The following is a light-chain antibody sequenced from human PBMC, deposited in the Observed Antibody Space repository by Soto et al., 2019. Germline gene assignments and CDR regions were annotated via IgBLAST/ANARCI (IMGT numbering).Light chain of an antibody. J-gene: IGKJ4*01. CDR1: QSVSSY. Sequence: EIVLTQSPATLSLSPGERATLSCRASQSVSSYLAWYQQKPGQAPRLLIYDVSNRATGIPARFSGSGSGTAFTLTISSLEPEDFAVYYCQQRSNWPPLTFGGGTKVEIK. V-gene: IGKV3-11*01. CDR2: DVS. CDR3: QQRSNWPPLT.